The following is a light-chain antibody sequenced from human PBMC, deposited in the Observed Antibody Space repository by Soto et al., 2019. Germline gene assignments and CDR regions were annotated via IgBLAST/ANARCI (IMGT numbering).Light chain of an antibody. CDR3: AAWDDSLNGRL. Sequence: QSVLTQPPSVSGAPGQRVTISCTGSSSNIGVGYDVHWYQQLPGTAPKLLIYSNNQRPSGVPDRFSGSKSGTSVSLAISGLQSEDEADYYCAAWDDSLNGRLFGTGTKLTVL. CDR1: SSNIGVGYD. V-gene: IGLV1-44*01. J-gene: IGLJ1*01. CDR2: SNN.